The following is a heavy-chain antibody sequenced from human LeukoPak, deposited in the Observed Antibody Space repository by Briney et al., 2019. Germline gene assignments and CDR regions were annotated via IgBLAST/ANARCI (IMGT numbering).Heavy chain of an antibody. CDR3: ARDIAPSGQWLFDY. CDR1: RYTFTGYY. D-gene: IGHD6-19*01. V-gene: IGHV1-2*02. J-gene: IGHJ4*02. Sequence: ASVRVSRKALRYTFTGYYIHWLRQAPGQGLEWMGWIAASSGDTSYARKFRGRVTMTRDTSVNTAYMELSRLTSDDTAVYYCARDIAPSGQWLFDYWGQGTLVTVSS. CDR2: IAASSGDT.